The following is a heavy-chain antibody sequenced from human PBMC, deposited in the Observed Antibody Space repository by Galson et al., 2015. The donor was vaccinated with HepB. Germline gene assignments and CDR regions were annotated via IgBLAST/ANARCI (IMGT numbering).Heavy chain of an antibody. Sequence: SLRLSCAASGFTFSSYAMSWVRQAPGKGLEWVSAISGSGGSTYYADSVKGRFTISRDNSKNTLYLQMNSLRAEDTAVYYCAKDSGSYCSSTSCYGLSLDYWGQGTLVTVSS. CDR2: ISGSGGST. V-gene: IGHV3-23*01. CDR3: AKDSGSYCSSTSCYGLSLDY. CDR1: GFTFSSYA. D-gene: IGHD2-2*01. J-gene: IGHJ4*02.